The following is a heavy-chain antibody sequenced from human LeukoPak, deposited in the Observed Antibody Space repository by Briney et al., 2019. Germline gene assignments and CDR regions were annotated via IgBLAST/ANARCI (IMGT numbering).Heavy chain of an antibody. CDR3: AKGAWKGSGWFDY. J-gene: IGHJ4*02. CDR1: GFTFSNYG. D-gene: IGHD6-19*01. Sequence: GGSLRLSCAASGFTFSNYGIHWVRQAPGKGLEWVAVISYDGSNKYYADSVKGRFTISRDNSKNTLYLQMNSLRAEDTAVYYCAKGAWKGSGWFDYWGQGTLVTVSS. CDR2: ISYDGSNK. V-gene: IGHV3-30*18.